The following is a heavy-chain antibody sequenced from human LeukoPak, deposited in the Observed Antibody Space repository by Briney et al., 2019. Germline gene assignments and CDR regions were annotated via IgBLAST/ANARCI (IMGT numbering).Heavy chain of an antibody. J-gene: IGHJ3*01. CDR1: GFTFSSYG. D-gene: IGHD3-10*02. CDR3: AIDLFRESPLGY. CDR2: IWYDGSNK. Sequence: GGSLRLSCAASGFTFSSYGMHWVRQAPGKGLEWVAVIWYDGSNKYYADSVKGRFTISRDNSKNTLYLQMNSLRAEDTAVYYCAIDLFRESPLGYWGDGNLVTVSS. V-gene: IGHV3-33*01.